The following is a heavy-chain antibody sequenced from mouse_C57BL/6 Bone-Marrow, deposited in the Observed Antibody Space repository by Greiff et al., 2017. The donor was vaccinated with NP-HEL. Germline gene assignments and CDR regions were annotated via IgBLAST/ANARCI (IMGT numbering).Heavy chain of an antibody. Sequence: EVHLVESGGGLVQSGRSLRLSCATSGFTFSDFYMEWVRQAPGKGLEWIAASRNKANDYTTEYSASVKGRFIVSRDTSQSILYLQMNALRAEDTAIYYCAREGAYYSNYIGAMDYWGQGTSVTVSS. CDR3: AREGAYYSNYIGAMDY. J-gene: IGHJ4*01. D-gene: IGHD2-5*01. CDR1: GFTFSDFY. CDR2: SRNKANDYTT. V-gene: IGHV7-1*01.